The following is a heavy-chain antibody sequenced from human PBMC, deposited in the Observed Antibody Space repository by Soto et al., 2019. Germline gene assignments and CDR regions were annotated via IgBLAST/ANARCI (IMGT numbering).Heavy chain of an antibody. CDR2: IYYSGST. CDR1: GGSISSYY. CDR3: ARGGVRGVFSFDY. V-gene: IGHV4-59*01. D-gene: IGHD3-10*01. Sequence: SETLSLTCTVSGGSISSYYCSWIRQPPGKGLEWIGYIYYSGSTNYNPSLKSRVTISVDTSKNQFSLKLSSVTAADTAVYYCARGGVRGVFSFDYWGQGTLVNV. J-gene: IGHJ4*02.